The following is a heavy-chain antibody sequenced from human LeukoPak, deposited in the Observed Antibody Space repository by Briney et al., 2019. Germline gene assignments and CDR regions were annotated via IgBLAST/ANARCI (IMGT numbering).Heavy chain of an antibody. CDR2: INPNSGGT. J-gene: IGHJ4*02. Sequence: GASVKVSCKASGYTFTGYYMHWVRQAPGQGLEWMGWINPNSGGTNYAQKFQGRVTMTRDTSISTAYMELSRLRSDDTAVYYCARAAAQAARRPMDYWGQGTLVTVSS. V-gene: IGHV1-2*02. CDR1: GYTFTGYY. CDR3: ARAAAQAARRPMDY. D-gene: IGHD6-6*01.